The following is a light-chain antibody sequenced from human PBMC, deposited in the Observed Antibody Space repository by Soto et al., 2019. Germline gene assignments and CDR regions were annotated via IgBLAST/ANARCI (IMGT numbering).Light chain of an antibody. Sequence: EIVLTQSPGTLSLFPGERATLSCRASQSINRNYLAWYQQKPGQAPRLLIYGASNRFAGVPDRFSGSGSGTDFTLTISRLEPEDFAVYYCQQYGMIPRTFGLGTKVEIK. J-gene: IGKJ1*01. CDR2: GAS. V-gene: IGKV3-20*01. CDR1: QSINRNY. CDR3: QQYGMIPRT.